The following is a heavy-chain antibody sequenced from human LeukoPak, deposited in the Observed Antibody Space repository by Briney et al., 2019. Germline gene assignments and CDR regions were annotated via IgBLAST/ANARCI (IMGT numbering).Heavy chain of an antibody. Sequence: SGGSLRLSCAASGFTFSDYSINWVRQAPGKGLEWISYIGIDSGNTNYADSVKGRFTISGDKAKNSLYLQMNSLRVEDTAVYYCARDYKYAFDNWGQGILVTVSS. CDR2: IGIDSGNT. J-gene: IGHJ4*02. CDR3: ARDYKYAFDN. D-gene: IGHD5-24*01. CDR1: GFTFSDYS. V-gene: IGHV3-48*01.